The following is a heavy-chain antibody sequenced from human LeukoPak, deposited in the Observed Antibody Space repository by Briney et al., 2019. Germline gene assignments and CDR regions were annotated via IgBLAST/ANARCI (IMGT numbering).Heavy chain of an antibody. Sequence: PGRSLRLSCAASGFTFSSYGMHWVRQAPGKGLEWVAVISYDGSNKYYADSVKGRFTISRDNSKNTLYLQMNSLRAEDTAVYYCAKDFPFEPYGSGSPSVAYWGQGTLVTVSS. CDR1: GFTFSSYG. D-gene: IGHD3-10*01. CDR3: AKDFPFEPYGSGSPSVAY. CDR2: ISYDGSNK. V-gene: IGHV3-30*18. J-gene: IGHJ4*02.